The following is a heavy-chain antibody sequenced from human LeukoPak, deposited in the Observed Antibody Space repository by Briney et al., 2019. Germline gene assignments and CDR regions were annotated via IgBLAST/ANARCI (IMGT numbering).Heavy chain of an antibody. V-gene: IGHV4-59*01. J-gene: IGHJ4*02. CDR2: IYYSGST. CDR1: GFTFSSYE. D-gene: IGHD3-16*01. CDR3: ARDMTGYFDY. Sequence: PGGSLRLSCAASGFTFSSYEMNWVRQAPGKGLEWIGYIYYSGSTNYNPSLKSRVTISVDTSKNQFSLKLSSVTAADTAVYYCARDMTGYFDYWGQGTLVTVSS.